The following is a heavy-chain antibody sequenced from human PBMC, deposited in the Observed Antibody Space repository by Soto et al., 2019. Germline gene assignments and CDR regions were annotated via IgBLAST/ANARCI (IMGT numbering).Heavy chain of an antibody. J-gene: IGHJ4*02. CDR3: ARKYGDYGGVLGY. Sequence: QVQLVQSGAEVKKPGASVKVSCKASGYTFTSYYMHWVRQAPGQGLEWMGIINPSGGSTSYAQKFQGRVHMTRDTSTRTVYMELSSLRSEDTAVYYCARKYGDYGGVLGYWGQGTLVTVSS. D-gene: IGHD4-17*01. CDR2: INPSGGST. V-gene: IGHV1-46*03. CDR1: GYTFTSYY.